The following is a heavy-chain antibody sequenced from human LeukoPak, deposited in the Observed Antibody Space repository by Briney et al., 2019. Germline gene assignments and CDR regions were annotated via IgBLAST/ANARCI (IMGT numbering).Heavy chain of an antibody. D-gene: IGHD1-1*01. CDR1: GFTFSNYW. Sequence: PGGSLRLSCAVSGFTFSNYWMYWVRQAPGKRLVWVARINSDGSSTTYADSVEGRFTISRDNTKSMLHLHMHRLTLHASAVYFCTRTTTTADYYFHLWGRGTLVTLSS. CDR3: TRTTTTADYYFHL. CDR2: INSDGSST. J-gene: IGHJ2*01. V-gene: IGHV3-74*01.